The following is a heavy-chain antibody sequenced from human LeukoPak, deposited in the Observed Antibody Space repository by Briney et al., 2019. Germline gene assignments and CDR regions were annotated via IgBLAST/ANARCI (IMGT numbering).Heavy chain of an antibody. CDR3: ARDRLRLGYERTNWFDP. CDR1: GYTFTSYY. Sequence: GASVTVSCKASGYTFTSYYMHWVRQAPGQGLEWMGIINPSGGSTSYAQKFQGRVTMTRDMSTSTVYMELSSLRSDDTAVYYCARDRLRLGYERTNWFDPWGQGTLVTVSS. V-gene: IGHV1-46*01. D-gene: IGHD2-15*01. J-gene: IGHJ5*02. CDR2: INPSGGST.